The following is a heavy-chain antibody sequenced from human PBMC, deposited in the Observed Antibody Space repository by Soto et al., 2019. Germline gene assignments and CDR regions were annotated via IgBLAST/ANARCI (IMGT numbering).Heavy chain of an antibody. CDR1: GFTFSNAW. CDR2: IKSKTDGGTT. Sequence: LRLSCAASGFTFSNAWMNWVRQAPGKGLEWVGRIKSKTDGGTTDYAAPVKGRFTISRDDSKNTLHLQMNSLKTEDTAVYYCTTPRRYYGSGSYYNVNYYDMDVWGQGTTVTVSS. CDR3: TTPRRYYGSGSYYNVNYYDMDV. D-gene: IGHD3-10*01. V-gene: IGHV3-15*07. J-gene: IGHJ6*02.